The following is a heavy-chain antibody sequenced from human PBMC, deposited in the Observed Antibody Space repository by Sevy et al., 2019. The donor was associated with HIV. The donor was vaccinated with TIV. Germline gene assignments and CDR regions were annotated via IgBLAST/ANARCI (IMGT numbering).Heavy chain of an antibody. CDR3: AKDIDSSGYYYFDY. D-gene: IGHD6-19*01. Sequence: GGSLRLSCAASGFIFSSYAMSWVRQAPGKGLEWVSGISGSGGSTYYADSVKGRFTISRDNSKNTLYLQMNSLRAEDTALYYCAKDIDSSGYYYFDYWGQGSLVTVSS. J-gene: IGHJ4*02. CDR2: ISGSGGST. CDR1: GFIFSSYA. V-gene: IGHV3-23*01.